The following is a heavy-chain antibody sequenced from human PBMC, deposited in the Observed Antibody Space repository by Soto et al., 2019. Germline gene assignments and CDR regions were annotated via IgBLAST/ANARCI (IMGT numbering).Heavy chain of an antibody. CDR2: ISYDGSNK. Sequence: TGGSLRLSCAASGFTFSSYAMHWVRQAPGKGLGWVAVISYDGSNKYYADSVKGRFTISRDNSKNTLYLQMNSLRAEDTAVYYCAREGGLLWFGELSPGDYWGQGTPVTVSS. V-gene: IGHV3-30-3*01. CDR1: GFTFSSYA. J-gene: IGHJ4*02. D-gene: IGHD3-10*01. CDR3: AREGGLLWFGELSPGDY.